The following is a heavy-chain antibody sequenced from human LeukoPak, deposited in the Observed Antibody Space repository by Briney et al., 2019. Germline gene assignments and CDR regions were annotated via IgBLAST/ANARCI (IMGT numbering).Heavy chain of an antibody. J-gene: IGHJ4*02. CDR2: IRSRGSIR. V-gene: IGHV3-48*03. CDR1: GVTLSSYE. CDR3: ARAQTYGDSSLLLDY. D-gene: IGHD4-17*01. Sequence: PGGPLRLSCAPSGVTLSSYERKWGRQAPGRGLEWVSYIRSRGSIRHDAAAGKGRVTIPRDNAKNSLYLQMNSLRVEDTASYYCARAQTYGDSSLLLDYWGQGTLVTVSS.